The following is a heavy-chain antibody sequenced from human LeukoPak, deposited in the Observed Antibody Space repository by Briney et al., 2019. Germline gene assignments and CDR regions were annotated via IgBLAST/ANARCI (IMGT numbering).Heavy chain of an antibody. Sequence: PGGSLRLSCAASGFTFSSYEMNWVRQAPGKGLEWVSGINWNGGSTGYADSVKGRFTISRDNAKNSLYLQMNSLRAEDTALYYCARGGSGGWGYYYYYMDVWGKGTTVTVSS. CDR1: GFTFSSYE. V-gene: IGHV3-20*04. CDR3: ARGGSGGWGYYYYYMDV. D-gene: IGHD3-16*01. J-gene: IGHJ6*03. CDR2: INWNGGST.